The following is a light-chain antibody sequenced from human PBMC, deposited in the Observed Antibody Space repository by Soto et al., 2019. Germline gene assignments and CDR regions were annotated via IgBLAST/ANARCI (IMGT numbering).Light chain of an antibody. Sequence: QPVLTQPPSASGSPGQSVAISCTGTSSDVGGYNYVSWYQQHPGKAPKLMIYDVSKRPSGVPDRFSGSKSGNTASLTVSGLQAEDEADYSCSSYAGTHIVFGTGTKLTVL. CDR3: SSYAGTHIV. V-gene: IGLV2-8*01. J-gene: IGLJ1*01. CDR1: SSDVGGYNY. CDR2: DVS.